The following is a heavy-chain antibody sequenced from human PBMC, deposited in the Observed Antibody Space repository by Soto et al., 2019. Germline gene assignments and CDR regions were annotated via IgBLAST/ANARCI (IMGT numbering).Heavy chain of an antibody. CDR1: GGSFSNYA. Sequence: QVHLVQSGAEVKKPGSSVRVSCKASGGSFSNYAVTWVRQAPGQRLEWMGGITPMFGIANYAQKFQGRVTLTADESTGTAYMELSSLRSDDTATYYCASDIHHSGFEDWGQGTLVTVSS. J-gene: IGHJ4*02. CDR3: ASDIHHSGFED. V-gene: IGHV1-69*01. CDR2: ITPMFGIA. D-gene: IGHD2-2*02.